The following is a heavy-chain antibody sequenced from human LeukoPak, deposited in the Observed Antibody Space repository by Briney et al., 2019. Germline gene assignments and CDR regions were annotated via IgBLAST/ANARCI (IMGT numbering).Heavy chain of an antibody. V-gene: IGHV1-24*01. CDR2: SDPEDGET. Sequence: ASVKVSCKVSGYILTELSMHWVRQAPGKGLEWMGGSDPEDGETIYAQKFQGRITMTEDTSTDTAYMELSSLRSEDTAVYYCATHSSGYYYVNPLWQHWGQGTLVTVSS. D-gene: IGHD3-22*01. CDR1: GYILTELS. CDR3: ATHSSGYYYVNPLWQH. J-gene: IGHJ1*01.